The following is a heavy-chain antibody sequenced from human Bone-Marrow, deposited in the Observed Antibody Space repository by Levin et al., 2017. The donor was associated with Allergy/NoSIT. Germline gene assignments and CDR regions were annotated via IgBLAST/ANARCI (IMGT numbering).Heavy chain of an antibody. V-gene: IGHV3-21*01. J-gene: IGHJ4*02. CDR2: ISSSSSYI. CDR3: ASPSDYYDTSGYYY. CDR1: ALSFSRLS. Sequence: GGSLRLSCAASALSFSRLSMSWVRQAPGKGLEWVSSISSSSSYIYYADSVKGRFTISRDNAKNSLYLQMNSLRAEDTAVYYCASPSDYYDTSGYYYWGQGTLVTVSS. D-gene: IGHD3-22*01.